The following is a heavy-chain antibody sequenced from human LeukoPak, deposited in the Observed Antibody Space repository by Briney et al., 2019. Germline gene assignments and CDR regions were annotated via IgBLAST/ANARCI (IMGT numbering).Heavy chain of an antibody. CDR1: GGSFSSGNYF. V-gene: IGHV4-61*02. D-gene: IGHD3-10*01. CDR2: LYTSGST. Sequence: SETLSLTCTIYGGSFSSGNYFWSWIRQPAGKGLQWIGRLYTSGSTDYNPSLKSRVTISGDTSKNQFSLTLGSVTAADTAVYYCARDFHSGGFDYWGQGTLVTVSS. CDR3: ARDFHSGGFDY. J-gene: IGHJ4*02.